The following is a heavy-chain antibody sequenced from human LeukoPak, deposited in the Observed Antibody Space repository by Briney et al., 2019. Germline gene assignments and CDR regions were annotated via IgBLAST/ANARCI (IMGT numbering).Heavy chain of an antibody. CDR2: ISYDASNK. J-gene: IGHJ4*02. Sequence: GGSLRLSCEASGFTFGNYAVHWVRQTPGKGLEWVATISYDASNKQYGDSVKGRFTISRDNSKNTLYLQMNSLTPEDTAVYYCVRDPGSSGWSVPNFDYWGQGTLVTVSS. D-gene: IGHD6-19*01. CDR3: VRDPGSSGWSVPNFDY. V-gene: IGHV3-30*04. CDR1: GFTFGNYA.